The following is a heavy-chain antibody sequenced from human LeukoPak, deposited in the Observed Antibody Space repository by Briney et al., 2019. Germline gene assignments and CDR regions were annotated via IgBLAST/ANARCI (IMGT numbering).Heavy chain of an antibody. Sequence: GGSLRLSCAASGFTFSSYWMHWVRQAPGKGLVWVSRINSDGSSTSYADSVKGRFTISRDNAKNTLYLQMNSLRAEDTAVYYCAKDGGIAVAGTLADYWGQGTLVTVSS. CDR3: AKDGGIAVAGTLADY. J-gene: IGHJ4*02. V-gene: IGHV3-74*01. CDR1: GFTFSSYW. CDR2: INSDGSST. D-gene: IGHD6-19*01.